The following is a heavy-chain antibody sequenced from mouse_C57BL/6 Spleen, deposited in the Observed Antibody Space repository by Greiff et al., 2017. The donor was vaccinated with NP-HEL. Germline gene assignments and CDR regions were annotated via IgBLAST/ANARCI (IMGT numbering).Heavy chain of an antibody. D-gene: IGHD1-1*01. Sequence: VQLVESGPELVKPGASVKISCKASGYTFTDYYINWVKQRPGQGLEWIGWIYPGSGNTKYNEKFKGKATLTVDTSSSTAYMQLSSLTSEDSAVYFSYGSSSYYAMDYWGQGTSVTVSS. J-gene: IGHJ4*01. CDR2: IYPGSGNT. V-gene: IGHV1-84*01. CDR1: GYTFTDYY. CDR3: YGSSSYYAMDY.